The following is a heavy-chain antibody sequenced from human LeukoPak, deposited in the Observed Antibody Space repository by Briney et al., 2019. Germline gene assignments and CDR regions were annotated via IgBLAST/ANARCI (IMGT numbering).Heavy chain of an antibody. CDR1: GGTFSSYA. V-gene: IGHV1-69*04. CDR2: IIPILGIA. Sequence: VASVKVSCKASGGTFSSYAISWVRQAPGQGLEWMGRIIPILGIANYAQKFQGRVTITADKSTSTAYMELSSLRSEDTAVYYCARDCDRSGYYCYWGQGTLVTVSS. J-gene: IGHJ4*02. D-gene: IGHD3-22*01. CDR3: ARDCDRSGYYCY.